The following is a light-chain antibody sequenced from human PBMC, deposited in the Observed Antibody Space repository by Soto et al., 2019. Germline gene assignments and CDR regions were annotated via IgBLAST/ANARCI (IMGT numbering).Light chain of an antibody. J-gene: IGLJ1*01. CDR2: GNS. CDR1: SSNIGAGHD. CDR3: QSSDSSLSGSRV. Sequence: QSVLTQPPSVSGAPGQRVTISCTGSSSNIGAGHDVHWYQQLPGTAPKLLIYGNSNRPSGVPDRFSGSKSGTSASLAITGLQAEDEADYYCQSSDSSLSGSRVFGTGSKLTVL. V-gene: IGLV1-40*01.